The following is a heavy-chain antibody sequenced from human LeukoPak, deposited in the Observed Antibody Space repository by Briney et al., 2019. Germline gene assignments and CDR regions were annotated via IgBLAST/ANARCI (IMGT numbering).Heavy chain of an antibody. CDR1: TDTFTKYW. D-gene: IGHD5-24*01. V-gene: IGHV5-51*01. Sequence: GEYLKISCQGSTDTFTKYWIAWVRQMPGKGLEWMGMIYAGDSDTTYGPTFQGHVTISADKSINTAYLQWSSLKASDTAMYYCARLGVEVATMIRGHFDYWGQGTLVTVSS. J-gene: IGHJ4*02. CDR3: ARLGVEVATMIRGHFDY. CDR2: IYAGDSDT.